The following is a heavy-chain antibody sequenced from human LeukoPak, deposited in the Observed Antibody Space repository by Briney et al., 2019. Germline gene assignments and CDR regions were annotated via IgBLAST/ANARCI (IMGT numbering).Heavy chain of an antibody. J-gene: IGHJ4*02. CDR2: ISSTGTYI. Sequence: GGSLRLSCAASGFTFSTYSMNWVRQAPGKGLEWVSSISSTGTYIYYADSVKGRFTVSRDNAKNSLYLQMNGLRAEDTALYYCAKGWGYSSSWYIFDYWGQGTPVTVSS. CDR1: GFTFSTYS. V-gene: IGHV3-21*01. D-gene: IGHD6-13*01. CDR3: AKGWGYSSSWYIFDY.